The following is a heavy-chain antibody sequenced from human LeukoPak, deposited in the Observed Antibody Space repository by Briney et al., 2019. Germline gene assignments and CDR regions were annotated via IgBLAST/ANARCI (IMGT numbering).Heavy chain of an antibody. V-gene: IGHV4-39*01. CDR1: GGSISSSSYY. CDR3: ARHVRSVVVPAAILDAFDI. CDR2: IYYSGST. D-gene: IGHD2-2*02. Sequence: SETLSLTCTVSGGSISSSSYYWGWIRQPPGKGLEWIGSIYYSGSTYYNPSLKSRVTISVDTSKNQFSLKLSSVTAADTAVYHCARHVRSVVVPAAILDAFDIWGQGTMVTVSS. J-gene: IGHJ3*02.